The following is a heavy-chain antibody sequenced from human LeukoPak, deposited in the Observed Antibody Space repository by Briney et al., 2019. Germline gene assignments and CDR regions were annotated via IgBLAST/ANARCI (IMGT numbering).Heavy chain of an antibody. V-gene: IGHV4-34*01. CDR3: ARLYSSSWYYFDY. CDR2: INHSGST. CDR1: GGSFSGYY. D-gene: IGHD6-13*01. J-gene: IGHJ4*02. Sequence: SETLSLTCAVYGGSFSGYYWSWIRQPPGKGLEWIGEINHSGSTNYNPSLKSRVTISVDTSKNQFSLKLRSVTAADTAVYYCARLYSSSWYYFDYGGQGTLVTVSS.